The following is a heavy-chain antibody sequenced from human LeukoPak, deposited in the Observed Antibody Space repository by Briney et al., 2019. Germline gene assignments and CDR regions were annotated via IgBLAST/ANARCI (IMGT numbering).Heavy chain of an antibody. CDR3: ARDNGASRQQLGWDYYYYMDV. Sequence: GGSLRLSCAASGFTFSSYSMNWVRQAPGKGLEWVSSISSSSSYIYYADSVKGRFTISRDNAKNSLYLQMNSLRAEDTAVYYCARDNGASRQQLGWDYYYYMDVWGKGTTVTVSS. CDR1: GFTFSSYS. CDR2: ISSSSSYI. V-gene: IGHV3-21*01. J-gene: IGHJ6*03. D-gene: IGHD6-13*01.